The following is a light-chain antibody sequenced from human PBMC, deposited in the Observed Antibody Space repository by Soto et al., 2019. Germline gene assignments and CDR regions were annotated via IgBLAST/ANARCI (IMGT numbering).Light chain of an antibody. Sequence: DIQLTQSPSSLSASVGDRVTITCRASQAISSYLAWYQQKPGKVPELLIYATSTLQSGAPSRFSGSGSGTDFTLTISGLQPEDVATYYCHKYNHAATFGGGTKVEIK. CDR2: ATS. CDR3: HKYNHAAT. V-gene: IGKV1-27*01. CDR1: QAISSY. J-gene: IGKJ4*01.